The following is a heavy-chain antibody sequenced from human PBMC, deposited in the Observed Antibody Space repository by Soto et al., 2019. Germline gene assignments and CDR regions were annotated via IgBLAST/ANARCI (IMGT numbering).Heavy chain of an antibody. V-gene: IGHV3-30*18. CDR3: AKGAGDRLSLGMDV. CDR2: ISYDGSNT. Sequence: QVQLVESGGGVVQPGWSLRLSCAASGFSISVYGMEWVRQAPGKGLEWVALISYDGSNTYYADSVKGRFTISRDNSKDTLFLQMPGLRREDTAVYYCAKGAGDRLSLGMDVWGQGTTVTVSS. J-gene: IGHJ6*02. CDR1: GFSISVYG. D-gene: IGHD1-26*01.